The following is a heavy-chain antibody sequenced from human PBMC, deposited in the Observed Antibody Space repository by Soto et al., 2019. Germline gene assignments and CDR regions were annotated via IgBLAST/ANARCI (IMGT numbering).Heavy chain of an antibody. Sequence: EVQLLESGGGLVQPGGSLRLSCAASGFSFSNNAMSWVRQAPGKGLEWVSAISGGGSSTYYADSVKGRFTISRDNSKNPLHLKMNRRTDEAAVLYYSTTEYIYRGYLDDWGQGTLVTVSS. CDR2: ISGGGSST. CDR1: GFSFSNNA. V-gene: IGHV3-23*01. CDR3: STTEYIYRGYLDD. D-gene: IGHD1-1*01. J-gene: IGHJ4*02.